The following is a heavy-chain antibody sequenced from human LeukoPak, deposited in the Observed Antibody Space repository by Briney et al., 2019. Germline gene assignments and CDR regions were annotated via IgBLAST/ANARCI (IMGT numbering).Heavy chain of an antibody. Sequence: PGGSLRLSCAASGFTFSRYAMSWVRQAPGKGLEWVSAISGSGGSTYYADSVKGRFTISRDNSKNTLYLQMNSLRAEDTAVYSCAKGTEPYYGSGSYYPDYWGQGTLVTVSS. CDR1: GFTFSRYA. V-gene: IGHV3-23*01. J-gene: IGHJ4*02. CDR2: ISGSGGST. CDR3: AKGTEPYYGSGSYYPDY. D-gene: IGHD3-10*01.